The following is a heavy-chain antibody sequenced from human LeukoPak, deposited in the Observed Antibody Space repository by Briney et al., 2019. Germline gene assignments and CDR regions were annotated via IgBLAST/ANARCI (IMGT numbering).Heavy chain of an antibody. J-gene: IGHJ2*01. V-gene: IGHV1-2*02. Sequence: APVKVSCKASGYTFTGYYMHWVRQAPGQGLEWMGWINPNSGGTNYAQKFQGRVTMTRDTSISTAYMELSRLRSDDTAVYYCARGGDWRLNRSYWYFDLWGRGTLVTVSS. CDR1: GYTFTGYY. CDR2: INPNSGGT. CDR3: ARGGDWRLNRSYWYFDL. D-gene: IGHD3/OR15-3a*01.